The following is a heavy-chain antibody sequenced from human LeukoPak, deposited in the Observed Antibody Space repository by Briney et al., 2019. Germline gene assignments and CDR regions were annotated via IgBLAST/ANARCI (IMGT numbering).Heavy chain of an antibody. CDR1: GFTVSSNY. J-gene: IGHJ4*02. Sequence: GGSLRLSCAASGFTVSSNYMSWVRQAPGKGLEWVSAISGSGGSTYYADSVKGRFTISRDNSKNTLYLQMNSLRAEDTAVYYCAKDNEITYYDILTGLWYFDYWGQGTLVTVSS. D-gene: IGHD3-9*01. CDR3: AKDNEITYYDILTGLWYFDY. V-gene: IGHV3-23*01. CDR2: ISGSGGST.